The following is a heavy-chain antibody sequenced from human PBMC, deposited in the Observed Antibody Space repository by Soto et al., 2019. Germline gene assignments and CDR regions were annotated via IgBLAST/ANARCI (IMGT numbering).Heavy chain of an antibody. CDR2: ISYSGST. D-gene: IGHD3-22*01. V-gene: IGHV4-59*01. CDR1: GGSISSYY. J-gene: IGHJ4*02. CDR3: AREKYDSSFDY. Sequence: SETLSLTCTVSGGSISSYYWSWIRQPPGKGLEWIGYISYSGSTNYNPSLKSRVTISVDTSRNQFSLRLSSVTAADTAIYYCAREKYDSSFDYWGQGTLVIVSS.